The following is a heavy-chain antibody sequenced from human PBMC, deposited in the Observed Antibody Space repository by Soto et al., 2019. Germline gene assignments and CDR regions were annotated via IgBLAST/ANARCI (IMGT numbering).Heavy chain of an antibody. CDR2: IHYTGST. CDR3: ASYGSGSLVGDDAFDI. V-gene: IGHV4-59*01. D-gene: IGHD3-10*01. CDR1: GGSISGFY. J-gene: IGHJ3*02. Sequence: SETLSLTCIVSGGSISGFYWTWIRQPPGKGLEWIGYIHYTGSTKYNPSLRSRVSFSVDTSQNQFSLRPTSATAADTAVYYCASYGSGSLVGDDAFDIWGQGTTVTVSS.